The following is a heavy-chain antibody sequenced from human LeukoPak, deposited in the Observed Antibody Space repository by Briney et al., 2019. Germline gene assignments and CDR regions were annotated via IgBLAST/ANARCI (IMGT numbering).Heavy chain of an antibody. Sequence: PGGSLRLSCAASGFTFSSYWMHWVRQAPGKGLVWVSRINSDGSSTSYADSVKGRFTISRDNAENTLYLQMNSLRAEDTAVYYCARVSCIAVAGTFDYWGQGTLVTVSS. J-gene: IGHJ4*02. CDR1: GFTFSSYW. CDR2: INSDGSST. V-gene: IGHV3-74*01. CDR3: ARVSCIAVAGTFDY. D-gene: IGHD6-19*01.